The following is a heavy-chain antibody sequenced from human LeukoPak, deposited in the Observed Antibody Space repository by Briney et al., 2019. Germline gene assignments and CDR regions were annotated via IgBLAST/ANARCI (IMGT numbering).Heavy chain of an antibody. CDR1: GGSIINNTSY. Sequence: PSETLSLTCTVSGGSIINNTSYWAWIRQPPGKGLEWMGSIYHSGSTSSNPSLSGRATISVDTSKNQLSLRLNSVTAADTAVYYGASPLRDSTSPTCYNNWFDPWGQGTLVTVSS. CDR3: ASPLRDSTSPTCYNNWFDP. V-gene: IGHV4-39*01. D-gene: IGHD2-2*01. CDR2: IYHSGST. J-gene: IGHJ5*02.